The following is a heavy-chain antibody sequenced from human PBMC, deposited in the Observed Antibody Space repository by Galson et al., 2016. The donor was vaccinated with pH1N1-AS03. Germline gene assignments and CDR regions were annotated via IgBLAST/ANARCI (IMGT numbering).Heavy chain of an antibody. CDR2: IYFSGTT. J-gene: IGHJ5*02. D-gene: IGHD2-21*02. CDR1: GASISTSNYF. Sequence: SETLSLTCTVSGASISTSNYFWGWIRQPPGKGLEWIGSIYFSGTTYYNPSLKSRVTISVDTSKNQFSLNLTAVTAADTAIYYCARGKKRGSSDTAVWFDPWGQGALVSVSS. CDR3: ARGKKRGSSDTAVWFDP. V-gene: IGHV4-39*01.